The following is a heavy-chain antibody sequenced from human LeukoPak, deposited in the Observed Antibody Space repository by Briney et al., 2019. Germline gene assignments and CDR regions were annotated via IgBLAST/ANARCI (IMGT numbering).Heavy chain of an antibody. J-gene: IGHJ6*02. V-gene: IGHV5-51*01. CDR2: IYPADSDT. CDR3: ARQVEIGRQYGMDV. D-gene: IGHD3-22*01. CDR1: GYSSPSYW. Sequence: GESPKISCKGSGYSSPSYWIGWVRQMPGKGLEWMGIIYPADSDTRYSPSFQGQVTISADKSINTAYLQWSSLKASDTAIYYCARQVEIGRQYGMDVWGQGTTVTVSS.